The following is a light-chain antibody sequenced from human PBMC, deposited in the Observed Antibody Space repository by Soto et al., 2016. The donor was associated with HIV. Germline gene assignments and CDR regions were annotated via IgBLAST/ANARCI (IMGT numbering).Light chain of an antibody. CDR2: AAS. CDR1: QDISNS. Sequence: DIQMTQSPSSLSASVGDRVTITCRASQDISNSLAWYQQKAGKAPKLLIYAASSLQSGVPSRFSGSGSGTDFTLTISSLQPEDFATYYCQQTNSFPYTFGQGTKLEIK. V-gene: IGKV1-12*01. J-gene: IGKJ2*01. CDR3: QQTNSFPYT.